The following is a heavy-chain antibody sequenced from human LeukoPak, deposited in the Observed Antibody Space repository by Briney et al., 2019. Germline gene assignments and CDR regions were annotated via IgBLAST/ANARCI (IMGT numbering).Heavy chain of an antibody. CDR2: RNEDGSEK. CDR1: EFSFETYW. Sequence: GALRLSCVALEFSFETYWMSCVRQAPGKGPEWVANRNEDGSEKHYVGSVRGRFTISRDNADNSLHLQMNSLRPEDMAVYYCARGETMDVWGKGTTVTVSS. D-gene: IGHD5-24*01. V-gene: IGHV3-7*01. CDR3: ARGETMDV. J-gene: IGHJ6*03.